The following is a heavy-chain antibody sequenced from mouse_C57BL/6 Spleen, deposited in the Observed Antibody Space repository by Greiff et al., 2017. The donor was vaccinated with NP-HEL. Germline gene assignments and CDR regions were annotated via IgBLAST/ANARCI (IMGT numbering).Heavy chain of an antibody. D-gene: IGHD1-1*01. Sequence: QVQLQQSGAELARPGASVNLSCKASASTFKTYGLSGVNQRIGQGLGWFGKFYPRSGNTTYNEKFKGKATLTADKSSRTAYMELRNLTSEDSAVYFCARQTFFFLAERDYGSSYDYWGQGTTLTVSS. CDR2: FYPRSGNT. J-gene: IGHJ2*01. CDR3: ARQTFFFLAERDYGSSYDY. V-gene: IGHV1-81*01. CDR1: ASTFKTYG.